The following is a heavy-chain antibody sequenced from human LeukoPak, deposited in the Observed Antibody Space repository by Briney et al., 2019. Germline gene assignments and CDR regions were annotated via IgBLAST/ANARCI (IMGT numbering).Heavy chain of an antibody. V-gene: IGHV4-4*02. CDR1: GAPISSTNW. CDR3: MRTYCSSTSCHYFDY. D-gene: IGHD2-2*01. J-gene: IGHJ4*02. CDR2: IYHAGTT. Sequence: SGTLSLTCAVSGAPISSTNWRSWARQPPGKGLEWIGEIYHAGTTNYNPSLESRVTISVDNSRNQFSLKLTSGTAAATAGYYWMRTYCSSTSCHYFDYWGQGTLVTVSS.